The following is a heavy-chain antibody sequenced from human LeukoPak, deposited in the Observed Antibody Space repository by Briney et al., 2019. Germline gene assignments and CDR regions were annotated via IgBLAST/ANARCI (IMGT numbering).Heavy chain of an antibody. CDR2: MSPKSGNT. D-gene: IGHD7-27*01. CDR3: VRTPPNWGADY. Sequence: ASVKVSCKASGGTFSSYAINWVRQATGQGLEWMGWMSPKSGNTGYAQKFQGRVTMTSNTAISTACMELSSLRSEDTAVYYCVRTPPNWGADYWGQGTLVTVSS. CDR1: GGTFSSYA. J-gene: IGHJ4*02. V-gene: IGHV1-8*02.